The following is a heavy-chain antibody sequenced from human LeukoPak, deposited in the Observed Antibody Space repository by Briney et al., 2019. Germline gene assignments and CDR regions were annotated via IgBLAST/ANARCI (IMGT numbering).Heavy chain of an antibody. CDR2: IYYSGST. D-gene: IGHD3-3*01. J-gene: IGHJ4*02. Sequence: SETLSLTCTVSGGSISSSSYYWGWIRQPPGKGLEWIGSIYYSGSTYYNPSLKSRVTISVDTSKNQFSLKLSSVTAADTAAYYCARGLLRFLEWFPLYFDYWGQGTLVTVSS. CDR3: ARGLLRFLEWFPLYFDY. V-gene: IGHV4-39*01. CDR1: GGSISSSSYY.